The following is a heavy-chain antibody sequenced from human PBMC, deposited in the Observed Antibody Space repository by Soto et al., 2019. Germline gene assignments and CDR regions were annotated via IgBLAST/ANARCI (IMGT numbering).Heavy chain of an antibody. CDR1: GIIVQNVW. J-gene: IGHJ4*01. D-gene: IGHD5-18*01. CDR3: ATPRMGSYGYGF. CDR2: IKSNDDGSTK. Sequence: PGGSLGLSCASCGIIVQNVWLTCTRKAPGKGLEWVGRIKSNDDGSTKEYGTPVKDRFIISRDDSKNTVDLQMHALRTEDTAFYYCATPRMGSYGYGFWGHGALVTVSS. V-gene: IGHV3-15*01.